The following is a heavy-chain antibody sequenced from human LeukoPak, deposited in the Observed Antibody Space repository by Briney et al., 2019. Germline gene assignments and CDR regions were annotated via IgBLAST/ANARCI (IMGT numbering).Heavy chain of an antibody. V-gene: IGHV1-69*06. CDR3: ARDGRGYSGYDFRYFDY. D-gene: IGHD5-12*01. Sequence: GSSVKVSCKASGGTFSSYAISWVRQASGQGLEWMGGIIPIFDTTNYAQKFQGRVTITADKSTSTAYMELSSLASDDTAVYYCARDGRGYSGYDFRYFDYWGQGTLVTVSS. J-gene: IGHJ4*02. CDR2: IIPIFDTT. CDR1: GGTFSSYA.